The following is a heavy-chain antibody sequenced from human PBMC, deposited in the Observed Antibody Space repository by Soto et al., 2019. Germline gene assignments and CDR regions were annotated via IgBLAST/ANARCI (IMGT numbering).Heavy chain of an antibody. CDR3: ARTNYYDSSGYYRSFDD. V-gene: IGHV4-31*03. D-gene: IGHD3-22*01. CDR2: IYYSGST. J-gene: IGHJ4*02. Sequence: SETLSLTCTVSGGSISSGGYYWSWIRQHPGKGLEWIGYIYYSGSTYYNPSLKSRVTISVDTSKNQFSLKLSSVTAADTAVYYCARTNYYDSSGYYRSFDDWGQGTLVTVSS. CDR1: GGSISSGGYY.